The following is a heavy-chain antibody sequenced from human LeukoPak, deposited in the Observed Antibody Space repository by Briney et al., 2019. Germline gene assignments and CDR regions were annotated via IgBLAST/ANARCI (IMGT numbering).Heavy chain of an antibody. CDR2: ISGSGGST. CDR1: GFTFSSCS. V-gene: IGHV3-23*01. J-gene: IGHJ4*02. Sequence: GGSLRLSCAASGFTFSSCSMNWVRQAPGKGLEWVSAISGSGGSTYYADSVKGRFTISRDNSKNTLYLQMNSLRAEDTAVYYCAKVLSLYYFDYWGQGTLVTVSS. CDR3: AKVLSLYYFDY. D-gene: IGHD2-15*01.